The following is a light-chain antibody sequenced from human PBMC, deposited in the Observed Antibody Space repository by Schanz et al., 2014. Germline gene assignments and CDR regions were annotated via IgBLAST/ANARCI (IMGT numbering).Light chain of an antibody. CDR3: LLYYGGAQLGV. V-gene: IGLV7-46*01. Sequence: QAVVTQEPSLTVSPGGTVTLTCGSSTGTVTSDHYPYWFQQKPGQAPMTLIYDTSNKHSWTPARFSGSLLGGKAALTLSGVQPEDEAEYYCLLYYGGAQLGVFGGGTKLTVL. J-gene: IGLJ3*02. CDR1: TGTVTSDHY. CDR2: DTS.